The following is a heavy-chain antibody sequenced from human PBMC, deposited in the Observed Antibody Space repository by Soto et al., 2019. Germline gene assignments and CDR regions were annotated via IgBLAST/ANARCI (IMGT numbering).Heavy chain of an antibody. Sequence: FETHSLPSTVSSGTSRVPGVFWGWVRQPPGKGLEWIGNVDYSGTAAFSPSLATRVTFHVDTSKNQFSLTLYSVTAADTAVYYCARITGRHLDFWGQGILVTVSS. V-gene: IGHV4-39*01. D-gene: IGHD1-20*01. CDR3: ARITGRHLDF. J-gene: IGHJ4*02. CDR1: SGTSRVPGVF. CDR2: VDYSGTA.